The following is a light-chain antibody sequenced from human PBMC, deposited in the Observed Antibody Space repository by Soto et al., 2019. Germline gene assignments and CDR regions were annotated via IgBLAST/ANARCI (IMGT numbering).Light chain of an antibody. CDR2: DVS. Sequence: QSALTQPASVSGSPGQSITISCTGTSSDVGGYNYVSWYQQHPGKAPKLMIYDVSNRPSGVSTRFSGSKSGNTASLTISGLQAEDEADYYSSSYTSSSTLVVFGGGTKLTVL. CDR1: SSDVGGYNY. J-gene: IGLJ2*01. CDR3: SSYTSSSTLVV. V-gene: IGLV2-14*01.